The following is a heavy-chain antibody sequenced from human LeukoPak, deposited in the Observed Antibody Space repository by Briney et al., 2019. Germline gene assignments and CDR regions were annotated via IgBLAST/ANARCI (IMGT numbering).Heavy chain of an antibody. CDR1: GFTFSTYW. J-gene: IGHJ4*02. Sequence: GGSPRLSCAASGFTFSTYWMSWVRQAPGKGLELVANIKQDGSEKHYVDSVKGRFTISRDNAKNSLYLQVNSLRAEDTAVYYCARNQRRLDYWGQGTLVTVSS. D-gene: IGHD1-14*01. CDR3: ARNQRRLDY. V-gene: IGHV3-7*01. CDR2: IKQDGSEK.